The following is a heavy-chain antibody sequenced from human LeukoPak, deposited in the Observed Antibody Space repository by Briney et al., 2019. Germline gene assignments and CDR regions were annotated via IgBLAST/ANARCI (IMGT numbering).Heavy chain of an antibody. J-gene: IGHJ4*02. CDR3: AKTYCGGDCYVFDY. CDR2: ISYDGSNK. CDR1: GFTFSSYA. Sequence: PGGSLRLSCAASGFTFSSYAMHWVRQAPGKGLEWVAVISYDGSNKYYADSVKGRFTISRDNSKNTLYLQMNSLRAEDTAVYYCAKTYCGGDCYVFDYWGQGTLVTVSS. V-gene: IGHV3-30*18. D-gene: IGHD2-21*02.